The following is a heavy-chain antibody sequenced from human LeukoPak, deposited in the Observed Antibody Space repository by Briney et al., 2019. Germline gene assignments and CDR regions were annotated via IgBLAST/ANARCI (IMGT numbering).Heavy chain of an antibody. D-gene: IGHD3-10*01. J-gene: IGHJ4*02. CDR3: ARHPRYSGSYGSYYFDY. CDR2: IYYSGST. CDR1: GGSISSYY. V-gene: IGHV4-59*08. Sequence: TSETLSLTCTVSGGSISSYYWSWIRQPPGKGLEWIGYIYYSGSTNYNPSLKSRVTIPVDTSKNQFSLKLSSVTAADTAVYYCARHPRYSGSYGSYYFDYWGQGTLVTVSS.